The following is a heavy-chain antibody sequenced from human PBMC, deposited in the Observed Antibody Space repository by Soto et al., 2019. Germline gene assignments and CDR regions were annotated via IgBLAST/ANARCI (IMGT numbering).Heavy chain of an antibody. J-gene: IGHJ3*02. CDR2: ISSNGGST. V-gene: IGHV3-64*01. CDR1: GFTFSSYA. D-gene: IGHD4-17*01. CDR3: ASMTTVTTFDAFDI. Sequence: GGSLRLSCAASGFTFSSYAMHWVRQAPGKGLEYVSAISSNGGSTYYANSVKGRFTISRDNSKNTLYLQMGSLRAEDMAVYYCASMTTVTTFDAFDIWGQGTMVTVSS.